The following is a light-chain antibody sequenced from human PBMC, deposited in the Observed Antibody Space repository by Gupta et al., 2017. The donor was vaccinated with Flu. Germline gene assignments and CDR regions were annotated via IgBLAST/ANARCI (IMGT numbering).Light chain of an antibody. Sequence: LSPGERATLSCRASQSVTSSYLAWYQQKPGQAPRLLIYGASNRATGIPDRFSGSGSGTEFTLTISRLEPEDFAVYYCQQYSYSPWTFGQGTKVEIK. CDR1: QSVTSSY. V-gene: IGKV3-20*01. CDR3: QQYSYSPWT. CDR2: GAS. J-gene: IGKJ1*01.